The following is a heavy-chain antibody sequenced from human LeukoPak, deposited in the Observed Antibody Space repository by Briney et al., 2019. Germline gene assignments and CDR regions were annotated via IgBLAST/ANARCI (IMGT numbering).Heavy chain of an antibody. CDR2: IKQDGSEK. CDR1: GFTFSSYW. J-gene: IGHJ4*02. D-gene: IGHD3-10*01. Sequence: PGGSLRLSCAASGFTFSSYWMSWVRQAPGKGLEWVANIKQDGSEKYYVDSVKGRFTISRDNAKNSLYLQMNSLRAEDTAVYYCVKVPGSYYVDFDYWGQGTLVTVSS. CDR3: VKVPGSYYVDFDY. V-gene: IGHV3-7*01.